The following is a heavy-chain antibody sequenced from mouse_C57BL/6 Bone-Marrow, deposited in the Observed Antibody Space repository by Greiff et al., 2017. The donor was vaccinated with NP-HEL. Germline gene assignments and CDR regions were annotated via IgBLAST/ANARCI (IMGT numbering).Heavy chain of an antibody. CDR2: IDPENGDT. V-gene: IGHV14-4*01. D-gene: IGHD1-1*01. J-gene: IGHJ3*01. CDR3: TTDDGSSSAWFAY. Sequence: EVKLVESGAELVRPGASVKLSCTASGFNIKDDYMHWVKQRPEQGLEWIGWIDPENGDTEYASKFQGKATITADTSSNTAYLQLSSLTSEDTAVYYCTTDDGSSSAWFAYWGQGTLVTVSA. CDR1: GFNIKDDY.